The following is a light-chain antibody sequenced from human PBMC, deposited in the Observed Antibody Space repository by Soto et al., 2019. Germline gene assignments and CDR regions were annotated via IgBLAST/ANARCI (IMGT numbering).Light chain of an antibody. CDR1: QSISSW. V-gene: IGKV1-5*03. J-gene: IGKJ1*01. CDR2: KAS. CDR3: QQYNDNWT. Sequence: IQMSQSTSTLSASVGFRATITCRASQSISSWLAWYQQKPGKAPKLLIYKASTLQSGVPSRFSGSGSGTEFTLAISSLQPDDSASYYCQQYNDNWTFGQGTKVDIK.